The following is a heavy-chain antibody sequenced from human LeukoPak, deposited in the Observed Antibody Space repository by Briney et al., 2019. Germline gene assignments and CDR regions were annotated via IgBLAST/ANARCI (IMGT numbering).Heavy chain of an antibody. V-gene: IGHV3-21*01. CDR3: ASSPQDYYGSGEGAFDF. CDR1: GFTFSTYS. J-gene: IGHJ3*01. CDR2: ISSSSYYI. Sequence: PGGSLRLSCAASGFTFSTYSMNWVRQAPGKGLEWVSSISSSSYYIYHADSVKGRFTISRDNAKNSLYLQMNSLRAEDTAVYYCASSPQDYYGSGEGAFDFWGQGTMAIVSS. D-gene: IGHD3-10*01.